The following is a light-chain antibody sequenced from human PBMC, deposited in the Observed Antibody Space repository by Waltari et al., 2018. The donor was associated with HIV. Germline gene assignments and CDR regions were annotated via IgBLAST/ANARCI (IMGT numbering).Light chain of an antibody. V-gene: IGLV2-14*03. CDR2: DVS. CDR1: RSDGGGYNH. J-gene: IGLJ1*01. CDR3: SSYTSSSTLYV. Sequence: QSALTQPASVSGSPGQSITIHCTGTRSDGGGYNHVSWYQQHPGKAPKLMIYDVSNRPSGVSNRFSGSKSGNTASLTISGLQAEDEADYYCSSYTSSSTLYVFGTGTKVTIL.